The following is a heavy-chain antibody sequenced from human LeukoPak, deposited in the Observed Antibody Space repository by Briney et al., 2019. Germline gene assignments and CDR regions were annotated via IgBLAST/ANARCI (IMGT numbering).Heavy chain of an antibody. Sequence: SETLSLTCAVSGGSISSSHWWSGVRQPPGKGLEWIGEIHQTGSTNYNPSLRRRGSISLDKAKNQFTLNLNFVTAADTAVYYCASSDYYRLDHWGQGILVTVSS. J-gene: IGHJ4*02. CDR3: ASSDYYRLDH. D-gene: IGHD6-25*01. V-gene: IGHV4-4*02. CDR2: IHQTGST. CDR1: GGSISSSHW.